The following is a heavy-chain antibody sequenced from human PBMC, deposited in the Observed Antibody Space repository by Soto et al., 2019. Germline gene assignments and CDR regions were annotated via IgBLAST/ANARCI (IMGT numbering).Heavy chain of an antibody. V-gene: IGHV4-4*02. D-gene: IGHD1-7*01. Sequence: LSLTCAVSGGSMYSSNWWSWVRQPPGKGLEWIGQIFHSGAANYNLSLKSRVTISLDKSENQFSLKMSSVTAADTAVYYCASLGTTMTSFDSWGQGTLVTVSS. CDR3: ASLGTTMTSFDS. J-gene: IGHJ4*02. CDR2: IFHSGAA. CDR1: GGSMYSSNW.